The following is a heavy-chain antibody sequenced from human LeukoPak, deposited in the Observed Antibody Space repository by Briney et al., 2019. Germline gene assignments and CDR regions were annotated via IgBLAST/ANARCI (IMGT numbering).Heavy chain of an antibody. CDR1: AFIFNNYA. CDR3: ANYYGDYNGY. D-gene: IGHD4-17*01. CDR2: ISGSGGST. J-gene: IGHJ4*02. V-gene: IGHV3-23*01. Sequence: GGSLRLSCAASAFIFNNYAMSWVRQAPGKGLEWVSAISGSGGSTYYADSVKGRFTISRDNSKNTLYLQMNSLRAEDTAVYYCANYYGDYNGYWGQGTLVTVSS.